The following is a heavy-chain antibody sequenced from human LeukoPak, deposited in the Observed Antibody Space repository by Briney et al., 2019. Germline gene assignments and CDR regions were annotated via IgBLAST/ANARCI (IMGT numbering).Heavy chain of an antibody. CDR1: GGSISSYY. CDR3: ARTTYYDFWSGYPIFDY. Sequence: SETLSLTCTVSGGSISSYYWSWIRQPPGKGLECIGYIYYSGSTNYNPSLKSRVTISVDTSKNQFSLKLSSVTAADTAVYYCARTTYYDFWSGYPIFDYWGQGTLVTVFS. D-gene: IGHD3-3*01. CDR2: IYYSGST. V-gene: IGHV4-59*01. J-gene: IGHJ4*02.